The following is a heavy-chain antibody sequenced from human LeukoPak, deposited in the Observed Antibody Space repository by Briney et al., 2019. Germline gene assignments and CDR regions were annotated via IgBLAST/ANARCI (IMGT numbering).Heavy chain of an antibody. Sequence: PSETLSLTCTVSGGSISSYYWSWIRQPAGKGLEWIGRIYTSGSTNYNPSLKSRVTMSVDASKNQFSLKLSSVTAADTAVYYCARHPAAFLEWLPYSNWFDPWGQGTLVTVSS. V-gene: IGHV4-4*07. CDR3: ARHPAAFLEWLPYSNWFDP. CDR2: IYTSGST. J-gene: IGHJ5*02. D-gene: IGHD3-3*02. CDR1: GGSISSYY.